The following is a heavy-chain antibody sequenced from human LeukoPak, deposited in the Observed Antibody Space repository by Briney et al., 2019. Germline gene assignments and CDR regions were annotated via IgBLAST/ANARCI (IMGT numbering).Heavy chain of an antibody. J-gene: IGHJ6*04. Sequence: GGSLRLSCAASGFTFSSYEMNWVRQAPGKGLEWVSYISSSGSTIYYADSVKGRFTISRDKAKNSLYLQINSLRAEDTAVYYCAELGITMIGGVGGKGTTVTISS. V-gene: IGHV3-48*03. CDR2: ISSSGSTI. CDR3: AELGITMIGGV. D-gene: IGHD3-10*02. CDR1: GFTFSSYE.